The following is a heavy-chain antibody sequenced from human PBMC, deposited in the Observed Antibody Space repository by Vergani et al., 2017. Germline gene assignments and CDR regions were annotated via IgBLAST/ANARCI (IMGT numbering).Heavy chain of an antibody. CDR3: AKGSPAHYYYYYYMDV. CDR1: GFTFSSYA. J-gene: IGHJ6*03. CDR2: ISGSGGST. V-gene: IGHV3-23*04. D-gene: IGHD6-13*01. Sequence: EVQLVESGGGLVQPGGSMRLSCAASGFTFSSYAMSWVRQAPGKGLEWVSAISGSGGSTYYADSVKGRFTISRDNSKNTLYLQMNSLRAEDTAVYYCAKGSPAHYYYYYYMDVWGKGTTVTVSS.